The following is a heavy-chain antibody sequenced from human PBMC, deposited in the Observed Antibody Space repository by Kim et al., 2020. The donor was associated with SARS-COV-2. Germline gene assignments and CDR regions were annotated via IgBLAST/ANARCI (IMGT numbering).Heavy chain of an antibody. J-gene: IGHJ4*02. CDR2: ISYDGSNK. V-gene: IGHV3-33*05. CDR3: ARTPANYDYVWGSSYYFDY. CDR1: GFTFSSYG. D-gene: IGHD3-16*01. Sequence: GGSLRLSCAASGFTFSSYGMHWVRQAPGKGLEWVAVISYDGSNKYYADSVKGRFTISRDNSKNTLYLQMNSLRAEDTAVYYCARTPANYDYVWGSSYYFDYWGQGTLVTVSS.